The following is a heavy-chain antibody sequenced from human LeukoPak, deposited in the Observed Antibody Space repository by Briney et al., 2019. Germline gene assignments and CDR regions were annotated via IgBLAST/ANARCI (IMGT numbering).Heavy chain of an antibody. Sequence: RGAPRLSSAESLVSSCITFMCWVPENPGEGLVWPTRMNGDGRSITYADPVKGRFTISRDNAKSTLYLQLNSLRVEDTAVYHCARMADYDRSGFYGYLPQWGQGTLVTVSS. V-gene: IGHV3-74*01. CDR2: MNGDGRSI. D-gene: IGHD3-22*01. CDR3: ARMADYDRSGFYGYLPQ. J-gene: IGHJ1*01. CDR1: LVSSCITF.